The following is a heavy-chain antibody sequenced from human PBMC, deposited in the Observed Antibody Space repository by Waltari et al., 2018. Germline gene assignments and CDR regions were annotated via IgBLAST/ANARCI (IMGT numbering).Heavy chain of an antibody. CDR3: ARDPSSSWYGPFDY. Sequence: QVQLVQSGAEVKKPGASVKVSCKASGSTFTGYYMHWVRQAPGQGLEWMGRINPNSGGTNYAQKFQGRVTMTRDTSISTAYMELSRLRSDDTAVYYCARDPSSSWYGPFDYWGQGTLVTVSS. D-gene: IGHD6-13*01. J-gene: IGHJ4*02. CDR1: GSTFTGYY. V-gene: IGHV1-2*06. CDR2: INPNSGGT.